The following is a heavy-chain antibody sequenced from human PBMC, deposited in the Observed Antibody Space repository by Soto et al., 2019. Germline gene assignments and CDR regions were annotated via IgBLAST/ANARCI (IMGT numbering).Heavy chain of an antibody. CDR1: GGSISSSSYY. D-gene: IGHD3-10*01. CDR2: IYYSGST. J-gene: IGHJ4*02. CDR3: ARGRITMVRGSYWSY. Sequence: SETLSLTCTVSGGSISSSSYYWGWIRQPPGKGLEWIGSIYYSGSTYYNPSLKSRVTISVDTSKNQFSLTLSSVTAADTAVYYCARGRITMVRGSYWSYWGQGTLVTVPQ. V-gene: IGHV4-39*01.